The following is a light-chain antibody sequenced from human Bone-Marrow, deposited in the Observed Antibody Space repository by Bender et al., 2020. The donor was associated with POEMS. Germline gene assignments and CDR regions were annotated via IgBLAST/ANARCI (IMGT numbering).Light chain of an antibody. CDR3: SSYTNTDTLV. V-gene: IGLV2-14*01. CDR1: SNDVGGYNY. CDR2: EVI. Sequence: QSALTQPASVSGSPGQSITVSCTGTSNDVGGYNYVSWYQQRPGTAPKLLIYEVINRPSGISDRFSGLKSGNTASLTISGLQPEDEADYYCSSYTNTDTLVFGGGTKLTVL. J-gene: IGLJ2*01.